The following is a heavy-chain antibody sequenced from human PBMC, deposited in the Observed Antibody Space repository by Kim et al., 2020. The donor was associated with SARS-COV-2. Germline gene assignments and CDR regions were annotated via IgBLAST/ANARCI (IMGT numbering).Heavy chain of an antibody. CDR3: ARVGYYYGMDV. D-gene: IGHD3-10*01. Sequence: SDAQKFQGRVPMTRDTSISTAYMELSRLRSDDTAVYYCARVGYYYGMDVWGQGTTVTVSS. V-gene: IGHV1-2*02. J-gene: IGHJ6*02.